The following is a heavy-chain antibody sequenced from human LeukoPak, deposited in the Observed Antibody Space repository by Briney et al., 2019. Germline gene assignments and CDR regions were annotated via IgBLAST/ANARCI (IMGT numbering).Heavy chain of an antibody. CDR2: INHSGST. V-gene: IGHV4-34*01. Sequence: SETLSLTCAVYGGSFSDYYWSWIRQPPGKGLEWIGEINHSGSTNYNPSLKSRVTISVDTSKNQFSLKLSSVTAADTAVYYCARVSLDYGDYARGLVGAWGQGTLVTVSS. J-gene: IGHJ4*02. CDR3: ARVSLDYGDYARGLVGA. D-gene: IGHD4-17*01. CDR1: GGSFSDYY.